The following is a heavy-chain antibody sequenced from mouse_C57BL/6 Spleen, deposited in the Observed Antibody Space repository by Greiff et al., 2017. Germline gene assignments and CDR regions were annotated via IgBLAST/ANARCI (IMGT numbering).Heavy chain of an antibody. CDR1: GYTFTSYW. Sequence: QVQLQQSGAELVKPGASVKLSCKASGYTFTSYWMHWVKPRPGRGLAWIGRIDPNSGGTKYNEKFKSKATLTVDKPSSTAYMQLSSLTSEDSAVYYCARGGYDGYYVSPWFAYWGQGTLVTVSA. D-gene: IGHD2-3*01. V-gene: IGHV1-72*01. CDR2: IDPNSGGT. CDR3: ARGGYDGYYVSPWFAY. J-gene: IGHJ3*01.